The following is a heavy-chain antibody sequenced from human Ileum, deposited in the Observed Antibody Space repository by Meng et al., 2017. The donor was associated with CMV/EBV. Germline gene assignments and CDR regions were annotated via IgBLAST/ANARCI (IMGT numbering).Heavy chain of an antibody. CDR2: INWNGGST. CDR3: AKEGGY. Sequence: GESLKISCAASGFTFSSYAMSWVRQAPGKGLEWVAGINWNGGSTAYADSVKGRFTISRDNAENSLYLQMNSLRAEDTAVYYCAKEGGYWGQGTLVTVSS. D-gene: IGHD3-16*01. J-gene: IGHJ4*02. CDR1: GFTFSSYA. V-gene: IGHV3-20*04.